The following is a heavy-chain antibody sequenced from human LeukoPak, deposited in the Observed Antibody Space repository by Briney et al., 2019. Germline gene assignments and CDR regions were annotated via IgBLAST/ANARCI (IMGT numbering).Heavy chain of an antibody. V-gene: IGHV6-1*01. CDR3: ARDPAGMDV. J-gene: IGHJ6*02. CDR1: GDSVSSNSVA. CDR2: TYYRSKWYN. Sequence: SQTLSLTCAISGDSVSSNSVAWNWIRQSPSRGLEWLGRTYYRSKWYNDYATSVKSRIAINADTSKNQFSLQLNSVTPEDTAVYYRARDPAGMDVWGQGTTVTVSS.